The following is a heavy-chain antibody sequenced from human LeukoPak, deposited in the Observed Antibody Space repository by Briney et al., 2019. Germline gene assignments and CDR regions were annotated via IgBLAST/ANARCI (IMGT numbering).Heavy chain of an antibody. Sequence: GGSLRLSCAASGFTFGAYSMNWVRQAPGKGLEWVASITISSNYIHYADSVRGRFTISRDNAKNSLYLQMNSLRAEDTAVYYCARDPLYSYYFDYWGQGTLVTVSS. D-gene: IGHD2-8*01. CDR2: ITISSNYI. CDR3: ARDPLYSYYFDY. V-gene: IGHV3-21*01. CDR1: GFTFGAYS. J-gene: IGHJ4*02.